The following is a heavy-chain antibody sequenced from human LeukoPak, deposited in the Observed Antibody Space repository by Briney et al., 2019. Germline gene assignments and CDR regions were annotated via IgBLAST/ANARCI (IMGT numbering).Heavy chain of an antibody. CDR1: GGSISSHY. D-gene: IGHD6-13*01. CDR3: ARGIAAAGTPFDY. Sequence: SETLSLTCTVSGGSISSHYWSWIRQPPGKGLEGIGYIYYSGSTTYRPSLARRVTLSVDTSKNQFSLKLSSVTAADTDVYYCARGIAAAGTPFDYWGQGTLVTVSS. J-gene: IGHJ4*02. V-gene: IGHV4-59*08. CDR2: IYYSGST.